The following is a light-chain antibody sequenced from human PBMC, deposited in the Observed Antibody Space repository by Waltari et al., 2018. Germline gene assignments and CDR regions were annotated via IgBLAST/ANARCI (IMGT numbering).Light chain of an antibody. Sequence: QSALTQPASVSGSPGQSITLSCTGTNSDLGSSILVSWYQQHPGKAPKLLTYDVNKRPSGVSVRFSGAKSGNTASLTISGLQAEDEADYYCSSYVGSSCVFGGGTKLTVL. V-gene: IGLV2-23*02. CDR2: DVN. CDR3: SSYVGSSCV. CDR1: NSDLGSSIL. J-gene: IGLJ3*02.